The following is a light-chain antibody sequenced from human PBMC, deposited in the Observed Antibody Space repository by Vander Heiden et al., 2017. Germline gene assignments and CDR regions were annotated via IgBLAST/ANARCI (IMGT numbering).Light chain of an antibody. V-gene: IGKV1-39*01. CDR1: QSISSY. CDR3: QQSYNTQLT. Sequence: DIQMTQSPSSLSASVGDRVTITCRASQSISSYLNWYQQKPGKAPKILIFDESSLQGGVPSRLSGSGSGTDFSLTISSLQPEDVATYYCQQSYNTQLTFGPGTKVDIK. J-gene: IGKJ3*01. CDR2: DES.